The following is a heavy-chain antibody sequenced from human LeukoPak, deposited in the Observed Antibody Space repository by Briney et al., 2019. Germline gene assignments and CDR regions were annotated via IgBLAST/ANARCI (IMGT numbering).Heavy chain of an antibody. CDR3: VKTPSGWHLLDY. J-gene: IGHJ4*02. D-gene: IGHD6-19*01. CDR2: ISSNGGST. Sequence: GGSLRLSCAASGFTFSSYAMHWVRQAPGKGLQYVSAISSNGGSTYYANSVKGRFTISRDNSKNTLYLQMGSLRAEDMAVYYCVKTPSGWHLLDYWGQGTLVTVSS. CDR1: GFTFSSYA. V-gene: IGHV3-64*01.